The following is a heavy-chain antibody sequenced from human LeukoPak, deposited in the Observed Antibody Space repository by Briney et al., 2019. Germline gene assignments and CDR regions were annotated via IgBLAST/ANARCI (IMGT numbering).Heavy chain of an antibody. V-gene: IGHV1-8*01. Sequence: ASVKVSCKASGYTFTSYDFNWVRQATGQRPEWMGWMSPNSGDTGYAQKFQDRVTMTRNTSISTAFMELSSLRSDDTAVYYCARGPPNWGYDYWGPGTLVTVSS. D-gene: IGHD7-27*01. CDR3: ARGPPNWGYDY. CDR2: MSPNSGDT. CDR1: GYTFTSYD. J-gene: IGHJ4*02.